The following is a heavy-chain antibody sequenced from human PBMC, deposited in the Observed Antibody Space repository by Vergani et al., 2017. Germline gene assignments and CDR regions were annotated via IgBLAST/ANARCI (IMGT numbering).Heavy chain of an antibody. D-gene: IGHD3-10*01. CDR1: GFTFSSYA. CDR3: AREGVRERADAYYYYYMDV. CDR2: ISSNGGST. V-gene: IGHV3-64*01. J-gene: IGHJ6*03. Sequence: EVQLVESGGGLVQPGGSLRLSCAASGFTFSSYAMHWVRQAPGKGLEYVSAISSNGGSTYYANSVKGRFTISRDNSKNTLYLQMGSLRAEDMAVYYCAREGVRERADAYYYYYMDVWGKGTTVTVSS.